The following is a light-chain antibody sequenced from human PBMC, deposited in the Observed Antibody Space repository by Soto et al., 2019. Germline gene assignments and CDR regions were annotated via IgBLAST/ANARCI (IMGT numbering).Light chain of an antibody. V-gene: IGLV2-14*01. J-gene: IGLJ1*01. CDR3: SSYTSSSTLRV. CDR2: EVS. CDR1: SSDVGGYNY. Sequence: QSALTQPDSVSGSPGQSITISCTGTSSDVGGYNYVSWYQQHPGKAPKLMIYEVSNRPSGVSNRFSGSKSGNTASLTISGLQAEDEADYYCSSYTSSSTLRVFGTGTKLTVL.